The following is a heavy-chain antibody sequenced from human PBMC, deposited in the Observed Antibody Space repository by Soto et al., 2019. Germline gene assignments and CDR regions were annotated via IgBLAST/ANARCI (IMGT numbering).Heavy chain of an antibody. D-gene: IGHD3-3*01. V-gene: IGHV1-2*04. J-gene: IGHJ6*02. CDR1: GYTFTGYY. CDR2: INPNSGGT. Sequence: ASVKVSCNASGYTFTGYYMHWVRHAPGQGLEWMGWINPNSGGTNYAQKFQGWVTMTRDTSISTAYMELSRLRSDDTAVYYCARGGVIIHYYGMDVWGQGTTVTVS. CDR3: ARGGVIIHYYGMDV.